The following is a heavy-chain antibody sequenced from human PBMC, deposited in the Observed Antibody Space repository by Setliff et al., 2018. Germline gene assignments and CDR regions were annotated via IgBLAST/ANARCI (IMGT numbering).Heavy chain of an antibody. CDR2: IIPIFGTA. CDR1: GGTFSSYA. V-gene: IGHV1-69*13. Sequence: SVKVSCKASGGTFSSYAISWVRQAPGQGLEWMGGIIPIFGTANYAQKFQGRVTITADESTSTAYMELSSLRSEDTAVYYCATALRYFDWLSPYYYYYYYMDVWGKGTTVTVSS. J-gene: IGHJ6*03. CDR3: ATALRYFDWLSPYYYYYYYMDV. D-gene: IGHD3-9*01.